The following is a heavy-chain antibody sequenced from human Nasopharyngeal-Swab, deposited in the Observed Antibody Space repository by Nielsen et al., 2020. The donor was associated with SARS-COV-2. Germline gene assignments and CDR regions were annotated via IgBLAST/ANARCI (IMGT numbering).Heavy chain of an antibody. V-gene: IGHV1-69*13. D-gene: IGHD3-22*01. Sequence: PVKVSCKASGGTFSSYAISWVRQAPGQGLEWMGGIIPIFGTANYAQRFQGRVTITADESTSTAYMELSSLRSEDTAVYYCASLPVTYYYDSSGYYFGYWGQGTLVTVSS. CDR1: GGTFSSYA. CDR3: ASLPVTYYYDSSGYYFGY. J-gene: IGHJ4*02. CDR2: IIPIFGTA.